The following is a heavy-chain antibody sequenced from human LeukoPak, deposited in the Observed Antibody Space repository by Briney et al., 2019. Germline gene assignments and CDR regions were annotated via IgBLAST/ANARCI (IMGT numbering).Heavy chain of an antibody. CDR1: GYSISSGYY. CDR3: ARAIAAAGTDAFDI. V-gene: IGHV4-38-2*02. D-gene: IGHD6-13*01. J-gene: IGHJ3*02. Sequence: SETLSLTCTVSGYSISSGYYWGWIRQPPGKGLEWIGSIYHSGSTYYNPSLKSRVTISVDTSKNQFSLKLSSVTAADTAVYYCARAIAAAGTDAFDIWGQGTMVTVSS. CDR2: IYHSGST.